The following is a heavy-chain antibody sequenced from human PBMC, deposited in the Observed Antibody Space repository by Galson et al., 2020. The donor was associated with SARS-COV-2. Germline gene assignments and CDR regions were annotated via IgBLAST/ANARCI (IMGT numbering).Heavy chain of an antibody. J-gene: IGHJ4*02. CDR1: GFTFSSYG. Sequence: QLGESLKTSCAASGFTFSSYGMHWVRQAPGKGLEWVAVIWYDGSNKYYADSVKGRFTISRDNSKNTLYLQMNSLRAEDTAVYYCARDFWVGYDGSGSYWRWGQGTLVTVSS. CDR3: ARDFWVGYDGSGSYWR. CDR2: IWYDGSNK. D-gene: IGHD3-10*01. V-gene: IGHV3-33*01.